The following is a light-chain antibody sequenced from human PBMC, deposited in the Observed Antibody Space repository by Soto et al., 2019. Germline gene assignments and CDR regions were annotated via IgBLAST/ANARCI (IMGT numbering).Light chain of an antibody. CDR3: MSFTSSNTYV. J-gene: IGLJ1*01. CDR2: DVA. V-gene: IGLV2-14*03. Sequence: QSALTQPASVSGSPGQSITISCTGTSSDVGAYNFVSWYQHYPDKAPKVVIYDVANWPSGVSYRFSASKSGNTASLTISGLQAEDEADYYCMSFTSSNTYVFGTGTQLTVL. CDR1: SSDVGAYNF.